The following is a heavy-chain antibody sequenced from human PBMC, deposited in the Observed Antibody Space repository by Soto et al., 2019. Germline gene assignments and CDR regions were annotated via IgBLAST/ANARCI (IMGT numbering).Heavy chain of an antibody. J-gene: IGHJ6*02. Sequence: GGSLRLSCAASGFTFSSYSMNWVRQAPGKGLEWVSYISSSSSTIYYADSVKGRFTISRDNAKNSLYLQMNSLRDEDTAVYYCARDINTLTSVPHGMDVWGQGTTVTVSS. D-gene: IGHD1-20*01. CDR2: ISSSSSTI. CDR1: GFTFSSYS. V-gene: IGHV3-48*02. CDR3: ARDINTLTSVPHGMDV.